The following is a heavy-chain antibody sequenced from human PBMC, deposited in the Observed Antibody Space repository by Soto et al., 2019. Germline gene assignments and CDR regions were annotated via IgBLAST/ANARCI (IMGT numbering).Heavy chain of an antibody. V-gene: IGHV4-34*01. CDR1: GGSFSGYY. D-gene: IGHD2-15*01. CDR2: INHSGST. J-gene: IGHJ6*03. Sequence: SETLSLTCAVYGGSFSGYYWSWIRQPPGKGMEWIGEINHSGSTNYNPSLKSRVTISVDTSKNQFSLKLSSVTAADTAVYYCARTPPCGGSCLFRHYMDVWGKGTTVTVSS. CDR3: ARTPPCGGSCLFRHYMDV.